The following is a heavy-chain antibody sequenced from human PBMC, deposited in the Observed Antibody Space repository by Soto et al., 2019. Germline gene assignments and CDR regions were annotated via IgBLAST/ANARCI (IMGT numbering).Heavy chain of an antibody. Sequence: SLRLSCAASGFTFSSYAMSWVRQAPGKGLEWVSAISGSGGSTYYADSVKGRFTISRDNSKNTLYLQMNSLRAEDTAVYYCAKDRGIWFGEPQYAFDIWGQGTMVTVSS. CDR1: GFTFSSYA. CDR3: AKDRGIWFGEPQYAFDI. V-gene: IGHV3-23*01. D-gene: IGHD3-10*01. J-gene: IGHJ3*02. CDR2: ISGSGGST.